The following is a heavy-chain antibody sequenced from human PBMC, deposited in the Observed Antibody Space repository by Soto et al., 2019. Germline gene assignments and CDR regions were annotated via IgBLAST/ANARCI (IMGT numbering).Heavy chain of an antibody. D-gene: IGHD6-13*01. Sequence: ASVKVSCKASGYTFTSYYMHWVRQAPGQGLEWMGIINPSGGSTSYAQKFQGRVTMTRDTSTSTVYMELSSLRSEDTAVYYCASLRAASSSYYGMDVWGQGTTVTVSS. CDR1: GYTFTSYY. J-gene: IGHJ6*02. CDR3: ASLRAASSSYYGMDV. CDR2: INPSGGST. V-gene: IGHV1-46*01.